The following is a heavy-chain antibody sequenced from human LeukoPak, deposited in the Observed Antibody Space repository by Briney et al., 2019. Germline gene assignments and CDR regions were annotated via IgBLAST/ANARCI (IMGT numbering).Heavy chain of an antibody. Sequence: PGRSLRLSCAASGFTFSSYAMHWVRQAPGKGLEWVAVISYDGSNKYYADSVKGRFTISRDNSKNTLYLQMNSLRAEDTAVYYCARDKLPALLWFGESSRGFDYWGQGTLVTVSS. V-gene: IGHV3-30*04. D-gene: IGHD3-10*01. CDR3: ARDKLPALLWFGESSRGFDY. J-gene: IGHJ4*02. CDR1: GFTFSSYA. CDR2: ISYDGSNK.